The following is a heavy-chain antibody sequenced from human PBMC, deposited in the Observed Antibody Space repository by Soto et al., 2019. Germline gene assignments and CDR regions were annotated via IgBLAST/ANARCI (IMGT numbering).Heavy chain of an antibody. D-gene: IGHD6-13*01. Sequence: QVQLVQSGAEVKKPGASVKVSCKASGYTFTSYGISWVRQAPGQGLEWMGWISAYNGNTNYAQKLQGRVTMTTYTSTSTGYMELRSLSSDDTAVYYGAWPGSPGKGSLYFDFWGQGTLVTVSS. CDR3: AWPGSPGKGSLYFDF. CDR1: GYTFTSYG. J-gene: IGHJ4*02. V-gene: IGHV1-18*04. CDR2: ISAYNGNT.